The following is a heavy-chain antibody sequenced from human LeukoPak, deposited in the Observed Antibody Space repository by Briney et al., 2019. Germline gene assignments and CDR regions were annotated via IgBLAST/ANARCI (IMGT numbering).Heavy chain of an antibody. V-gene: IGHV3-23*01. CDR2: ITGSSTWT. CDR1: GFSFGTFG. Sequence: LGGSLRLSCEASGFSFGTFGMTWVRQAPGKGLEWVSGITGSSTWTYYADSVRGRFTISRDNSKNSLHLQMNNLTADDTAIYYCARELLSLGTGYFDLWGRGTLVTVAS. D-gene: IGHD3/OR15-3a*01. J-gene: IGHJ2*01. CDR3: ARELLSLGTGYFDL.